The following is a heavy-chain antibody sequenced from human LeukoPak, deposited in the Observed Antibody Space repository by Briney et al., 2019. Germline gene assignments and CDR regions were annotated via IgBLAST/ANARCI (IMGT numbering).Heavy chain of an antibody. CDR2: ISYDGSNK. CDR1: GFTFSSYA. CDR3: AREGGGYSYGQFDY. Sequence: GRSLRLSCAASGFTFSSYAMHWVRQAPGKGLEWVAVISYDGSNKYYADSVKGRFTISRDNSKNALYLQMNSLRAEDTAVYCCAREGGGYSYGQFDYWGQGTLVTVSS. J-gene: IGHJ4*02. V-gene: IGHV3-30-3*01. D-gene: IGHD5-18*01.